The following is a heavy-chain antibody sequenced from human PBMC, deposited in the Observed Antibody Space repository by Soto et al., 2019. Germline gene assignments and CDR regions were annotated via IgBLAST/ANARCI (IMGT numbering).Heavy chain of an antibody. J-gene: IGHJ4*02. CDR2: INQDGGGT. Sequence: PGGSLRLSCVASGFTFISSFMGWVRQAPGKGLEWVANINQDGGGTYYVDSVEGRFTISRDNAKDSLYLQMNSLRGEVTAVYYCARYFRGSGRYFFDYWGQGTLVTVSS. CDR3: ARYFRGSGRYFFDY. CDR1: GFTFISSF. V-gene: IGHV3-7*03. D-gene: IGHD6-19*01.